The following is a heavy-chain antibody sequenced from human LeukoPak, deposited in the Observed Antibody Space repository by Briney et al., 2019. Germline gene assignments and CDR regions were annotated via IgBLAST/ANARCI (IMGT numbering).Heavy chain of an antibody. CDR2: INHSGSN. D-gene: IGHD4-17*01. V-gene: IGHV4-34*01. J-gene: IGHJ6*03. CDR3: ARSFGTTVTTGYYYYMDV. Sequence: SETLSLTCAVYGGSFNGYYWSWIRQPPGKGLEWIGEINHSGSNNYNPSLKSRVTISVDTSKNQFSLKLSSVTAADTAVYYCARSFGTTVTTGYYYYMDVWGKGTTVTVSS. CDR1: GGSFNGYY.